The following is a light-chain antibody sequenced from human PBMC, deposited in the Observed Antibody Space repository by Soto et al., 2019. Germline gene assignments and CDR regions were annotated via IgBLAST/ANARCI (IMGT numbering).Light chain of an antibody. Sequence: DIQMTQSPSTLSGSVGDRVTITCRASQTISSWLAWYQQKLGKAPKLLIYKASTLKSGVPSRFSGSGSGTEFTLTINSLQPDDFATYYCQHYNSYSEAFGQGTKVELK. V-gene: IGKV1-5*03. CDR2: KAS. CDR1: QTISSW. J-gene: IGKJ1*01. CDR3: QHYNSYSEA.